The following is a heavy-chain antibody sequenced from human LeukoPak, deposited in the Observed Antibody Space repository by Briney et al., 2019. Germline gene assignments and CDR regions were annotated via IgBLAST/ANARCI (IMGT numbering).Heavy chain of an antibody. CDR3: ARDQGPEYQLLLNY. Sequence: ASVKVSCKASGDTFTSYGISWVRQAPGQGLEWMGWISAYNGNTNYAQKLQGRATMTTDTSTSTAYMELRSLRSDDTAVYYCARDQGPEYQLLLNYWGQGTLVTVSS. D-gene: IGHD2-2*01. V-gene: IGHV1-18*01. J-gene: IGHJ4*02. CDR1: GDTFTSYG. CDR2: ISAYNGNT.